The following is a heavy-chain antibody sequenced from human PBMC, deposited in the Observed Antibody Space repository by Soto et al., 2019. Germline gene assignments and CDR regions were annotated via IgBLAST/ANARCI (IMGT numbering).Heavy chain of an antibody. CDR1: GFAFSNAW. V-gene: IGHV3-15*01. J-gene: IGHJ4*02. D-gene: IGHD2-8*01. Sequence: RGVLRLSCAASGFAFSNAWMSWVRQAPGKGLEWVGRIKSETDGETTDYVAPVKGRFTISRDDSKNTLYLQMNSLKIEDTAVYYCTTDLNGGFDDWGRGTLVTVSS. CDR2: IKSETDGETT. CDR3: TTDLNGGFDD.